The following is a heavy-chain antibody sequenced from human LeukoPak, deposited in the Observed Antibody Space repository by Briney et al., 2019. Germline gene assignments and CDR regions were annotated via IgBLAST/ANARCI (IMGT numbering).Heavy chain of an antibody. CDR3: AREVRSGIYLGFDS. D-gene: IGHD3-22*01. Sequence: SQTLSLTCSVSGDSITSGEYYWSWIRQPPGKGLDWIGYIFYSGTTYYSPSLKSRVTMSVDTSKNQFSLRLSSVTAADTAVYYCAREVRSGIYLGFDSWGQGILVTVSS. J-gene: IGHJ4*02. CDR1: GDSITSGEYY. CDR2: IFYSGTT. V-gene: IGHV4-30-4*01.